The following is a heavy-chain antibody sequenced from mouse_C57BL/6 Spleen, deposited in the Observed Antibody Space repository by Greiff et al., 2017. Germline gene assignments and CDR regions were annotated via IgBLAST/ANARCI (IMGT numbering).Heavy chain of an antibody. CDR2: IDPGNGST. J-gene: IGHJ4*01. Sequence: EVQLQQSVAELVRPGASVKLSCTASGFNIKNTYMHWVKQRPEQGLEWIGRIDPGNGSTKYNQKFKGKATITAYKSSTTASLQLSSLTSEDTAIYYCALRVVVATDYAMDYWGQGTSVTVSS. V-gene: IGHV14-3*01. D-gene: IGHD1-1*01. CDR3: ALRVVVATDYAMDY. CDR1: GFNIKNTY.